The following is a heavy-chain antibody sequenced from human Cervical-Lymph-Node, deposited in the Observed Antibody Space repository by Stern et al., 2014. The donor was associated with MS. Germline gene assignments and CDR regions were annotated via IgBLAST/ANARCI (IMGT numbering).Heavy chain of an antibody. CDR1: GFSLSTSEVG. D-gene: IGHD2-21*02. CDR3: AHRPRYCGGDCFSY. V-gene: IGHV2-5*02. J-gene: IGHJ4*02. CDR2: IYWDDDK. Sequence: QVTLKESGPTLVEPTQTLTLTCTFSGFSLSTSEVGVGWIRQPPGKALEXLAVIYWDDDKRYSPSLESRLTITKDISKNQVVLTMTNMDPVDTATYYCAHRPRYCGGDCFSYWGPGTLVTVSS.